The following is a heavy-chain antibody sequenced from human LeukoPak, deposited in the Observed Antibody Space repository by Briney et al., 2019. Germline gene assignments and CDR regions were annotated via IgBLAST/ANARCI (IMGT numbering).Heavy chain of an antibody. J-gene: IGHJ4*02. CDR3: ARLQGGGSYRNFDY. CDR1: GFTFSNYG. D-gene: IGHD3-16*02. Sequence: GGSLRLSCAASGFTFSNYGMHWVRQAPGKGLEWVAFIRYDGSNKYYADSVKGRFTISRDNSKNTLYLQMNSLRAEDTAVYYCARLQGGGSYRNFDYWGQGTLVTVSS. V-gene: IGHV3-30*02. CDR2: IRYDGSNK.